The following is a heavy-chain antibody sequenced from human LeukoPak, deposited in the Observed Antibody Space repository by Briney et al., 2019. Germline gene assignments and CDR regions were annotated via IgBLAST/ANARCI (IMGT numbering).Heavy chain of an antibody. CDR1: GFTFSSYW. CDR2: ISDGGSTT. V-gene: IGHV3-74*01. J-gene: IGHJ4*02. CDR3: SRSAYYDGSGNYYDY. Sequence: GGSLRLSCAASGFTFSSYWMHWVRQAPGKGLVWVSRISDGGSTTTYADSVKGRFTISRDNAKDTLYLQMNGLRAEDTAVYYCSRSAYYDGSGNYYDYWGQGTLVTVSS. D-gene: IGHD3-22*01.